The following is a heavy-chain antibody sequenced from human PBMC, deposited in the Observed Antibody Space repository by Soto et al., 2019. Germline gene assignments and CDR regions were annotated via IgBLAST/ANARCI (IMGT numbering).Heavy chain of an antibody. J-gene: IGHJ4*02. D-gene: IGHD4-17*01. CDR1: GFTFSSYA. CDR3: AKDRVDYGDYRGLDY. CDR2: ISGSGTNR. Sequence: EVQLLESGGGLVHPGGSLRLSCAASGFTFSSYAMPGARQAPGKGLEWVSAISGSGTNRYYADSVKGRFTISRDNSKNTLYLQMNSLRAEDTAVYYCAKDRVDYGDYRGLDYWGQGTLVTVSS. V-gene: IGHV3-23*01.